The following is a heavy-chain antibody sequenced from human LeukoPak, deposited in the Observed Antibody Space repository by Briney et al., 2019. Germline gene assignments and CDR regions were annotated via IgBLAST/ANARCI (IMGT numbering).Heavy chain of an antibody. D-gene: IGHD1-26*01. CDR2: ISNSGSTR. CDR1: GFTFDDYG. V-gene: IGHV3-11*01. CDR3: ANSGSYYLNY. Sequence: GGSLRLSCAASGFTFDDYGMSWIRQAPGKGLEWVSYISNSGSTRYYADSVKGRFTISRDNAKNSLYLQMNSLRAEDTAVYYCANSGSYYLNYWGQGTLVTVSS. J-gene: IGHJ4*02.